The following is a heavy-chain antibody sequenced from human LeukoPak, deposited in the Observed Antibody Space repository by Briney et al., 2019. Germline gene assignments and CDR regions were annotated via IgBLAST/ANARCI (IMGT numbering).Heavy chain of an antibody. Sequence: SETLSLTCAVSGYSISSGYYWGWIRQPPGKGLEWIGRIYHSGSTYYNPSLKSRVTISVDTSKNQFSLKLSSVTAADTAVYYCARGGDAFDIWGQGTMVTVSS. D-gene: IGHD3-16*01. CDR1: GYSISSGYY. J-gene: IGHJ3*02. V-gene: IGHV4-38-2*01. CDR3: ARGGDAFDI. CDR2: IYHSGST.